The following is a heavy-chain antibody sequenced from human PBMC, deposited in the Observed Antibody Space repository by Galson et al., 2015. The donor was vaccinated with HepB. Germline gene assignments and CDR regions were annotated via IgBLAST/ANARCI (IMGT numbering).Heavy chain of an antibody. CDR3: ATQDYGDTDF. V-gene: IGHV3-7*03. Sequence: SLRLSCAASPFILNRFWMTWVRQAPGKGLEWVAIINPDGSQRYYADSLRGRFTISRDNALKSLYLQINSLRAEDTAVYSCATQDYGDTDFRGQGTLVTVSS. CDR2: INPDGSQR. D-gene: IGHD4-17*01. J-gene: IGHJ4*02. CDR1: PFILNRFW.